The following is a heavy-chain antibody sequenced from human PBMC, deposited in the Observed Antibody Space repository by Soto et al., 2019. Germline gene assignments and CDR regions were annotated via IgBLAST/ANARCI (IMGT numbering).Heavy chain of an antibody. J-gene: IGHJ5*02. V-gene: IGHV1-8*01. CDR1: GYAFTIYD. CDR3: AREEGLLNWFDP. CDR2: MNPNSGTT. D-gene: IGHD1-26*01. Sequence: ASVKVSCTASGYAFTIYDINWVRQATGQGLEWMGWMNPNSGTTGYAQKFQGRVTMTRSTSISTAYMELSSLRAEDTAVYYCAREEGLLNWFDPWGQGTLVTVSS.